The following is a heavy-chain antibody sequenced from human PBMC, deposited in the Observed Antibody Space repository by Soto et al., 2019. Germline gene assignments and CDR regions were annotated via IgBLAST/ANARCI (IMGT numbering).Heavy chain of an antibody. Sequence: SETLSLTCAVSGGSISGGGFSWCWIRQPPGKGLEWIGYILHTGGTQYNPSLKSRVSMSVYKSKNQFSLHLTSVTAADTAVYYCARLQFGEGFDYWGHGALVTVSS. CDR3: ARLQFGEGFDY. J-gene: IGHJ4*01. CDR2: ILHTGGT. CDR1: GGSISGGGFS. D-gene: IGHD3-10*01. V-gene: IGHV4-30-2*01.